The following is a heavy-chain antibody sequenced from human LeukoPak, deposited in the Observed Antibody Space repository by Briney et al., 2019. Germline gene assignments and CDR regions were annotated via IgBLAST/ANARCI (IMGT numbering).Heavy chain of an antibody. Sequence: SETLSLTCAVSRGSISSNNWWSWVRQPPGKRLEWIAEIYHSGSTNYNPSLKSRVTISVDKSKNQFSLKLNSVAAADTAMYYCARDSYYFGSGSDNTPYNWFDPWGQGTLVTVSS. CDR1: RGSISSNNW. J-gene: IGHJ5*02. CDR3: ARDSYYFGSGSDNTPYNWFDP. CDR2: IYHSGST. D-gene: IGHD3-10*01. V-gene: IGHV4-4*02.